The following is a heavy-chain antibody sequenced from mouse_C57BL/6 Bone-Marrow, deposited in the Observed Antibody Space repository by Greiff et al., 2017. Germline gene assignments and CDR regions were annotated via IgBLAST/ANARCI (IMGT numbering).Heavy chain of an antibody. CDR1: GYAFTNYL. CDR3: ATDGYPFAY. Sequence: QVQLKQSGAELVRPGTSVKVSCKASGYAFTNYLIEWVKQRPGQGLEWIGVINPGSGGTNYNEKFKGKATLTADKSSSTAYMQLSSLTSEDSAVYFCATDGYPFAYWGQGTLVTVSA. J-gene: IGHJ3*01. D-gene: IGHD2-3*01. V-gene: IGHV1-54*01. CDR2: INPGSGGT.